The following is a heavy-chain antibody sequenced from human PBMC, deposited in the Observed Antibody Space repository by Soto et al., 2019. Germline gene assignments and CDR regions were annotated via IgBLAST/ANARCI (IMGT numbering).Heavy chain of an antibody. Sequence: GGSLRLSCAASGFTFSSYAMSWVRQAPGKGLEWVSAISGSGGSTYYADSVKGRFTISRDNSKNTLYLQMNSLRAEDTAVYYCAKSLDIVVVVAATIAWFDPWGQGTLVTVSS. D-gene: IGHD2-15*01. V-gene: IGHV3-23*01. CDR1: GFTFSSYA. CDR2: ISGSGGST. J-gene: IGHJ5*02. CDR3: AKSLDIVVVVAATIAWFDP.